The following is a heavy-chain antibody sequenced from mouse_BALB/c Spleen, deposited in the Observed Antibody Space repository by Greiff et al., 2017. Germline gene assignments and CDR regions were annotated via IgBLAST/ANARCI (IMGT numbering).Heavy chain of an antibody. CDR1: GYSITRGYS. V-gene: IGHV3-1*02. CDR2: IHYRGST. J-gene: IGHJ3*01. D-gene: IGHD2-4*01. CDR3: AIYYDYEDWFAY. Sequence: EVKLMESGPDLVKPSQSLSLTCTVTGYSITRGYSWHWIRQFPGNKLEWMGYIHYRGSTNYNPSLKSRISITRDTSKNQFFLQLNSVTTEDTATYYCAIYYDYEDWFAYWGQGTLVTVSA.